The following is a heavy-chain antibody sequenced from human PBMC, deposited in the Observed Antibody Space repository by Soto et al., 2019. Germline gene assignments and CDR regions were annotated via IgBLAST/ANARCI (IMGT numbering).Heavy chain of an antibody. V-gene: IGHV4-30-4*01. CDR3: ARDGTTVTDNNPNQYYYYYYGMDV. CDR2: IYYSGST. Sequence: SETLSLTCTVSGSSISSGGYYWSWIRQPPGKGLEWIGYIYYSGSTYYNPSLKSRVTISVDTSKNQFSLKLSYVTAADTAVYYCARDGTTVTDNNPNQYYYYYYGMDVWGQGTTVTVSS. CDR1: GSSISSGGYY. D-gene: IGHD4-17*01. J-gene: IGHJ6*02.